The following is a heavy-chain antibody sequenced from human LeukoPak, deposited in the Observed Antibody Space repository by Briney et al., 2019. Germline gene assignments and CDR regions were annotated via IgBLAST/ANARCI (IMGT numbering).Heavy chain of an antibody. CDR2: IKQDGSEK. J-gene: IGHJ4*02. CDR1: GFTFSSYW. Sequence: PGGSLRLSCAASGFTFSSYWMSWVRQAPGKGLEWVANIKQDGSEKYYVDSVKGRFTVSRDNAKNSLYLQMNSLRAEETAVYYCAKDLGEQWLTPVPYLDYWGQGTLVTVSS. V-gene: IGHV3-7*01. CDR3: AKDLGEQWLTPVPYLDY. D-gene: IGHD6-19*01.